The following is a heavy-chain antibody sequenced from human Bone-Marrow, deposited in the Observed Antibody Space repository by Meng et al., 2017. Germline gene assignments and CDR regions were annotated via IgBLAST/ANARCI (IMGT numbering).Heavy chain of an antibody. V-gene: IGHV4-34*01. CDR3: ARALVYKVVAATPYYYYYGMDV. D-gene: IGHD2-15*01. J-gene: IGHJ6*02. CDR2: INHSGST. Sequence: ESLKISCAVYGGSFSGYYWSWIRQPPGKGLEWIGEINHSGSTNYNPSLKSRVTISVDTSKNQFSLKLSSVTAADTAVYYCARALVYKVVAATPYYYYYGMDVWGQGTTVTVSS. CDR1: GGSFSGYY.